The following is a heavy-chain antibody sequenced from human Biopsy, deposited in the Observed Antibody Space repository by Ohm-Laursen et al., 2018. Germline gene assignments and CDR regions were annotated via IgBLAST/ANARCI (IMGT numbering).Heavy chain of an antibody. CDR2: INAKTGDT. D-gene: IGHD3-22*01. V-gene: IGHV1-2*02. CDR1: GYTFTGYH. CDR3: TRGGYYYDSLAYYYWFDP. J-gene: IGHJ5*02. Sequence: ASVKVSCKASGYTFTGYHVRWVRQAPGQGLEWMGWINAKTGDTNYAQKFQGRVTMTRDTSISTAYVDLSSLRSDDTAVYYCTRGGYYYDSLAYYYWFDPWGQGTLVTVSS.